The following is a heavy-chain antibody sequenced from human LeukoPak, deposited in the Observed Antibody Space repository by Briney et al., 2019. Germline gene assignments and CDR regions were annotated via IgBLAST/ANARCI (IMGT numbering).Heavy chain of an antibody. V-gene: IGHV3-21*01. CDR3: ARGLGQGYSSSWYPRYFDY. Sequence: PGGSLRLSCAASGFTFSSYSMNWVRQAPGKGLEWVSSISSSSSYIYYADSVKGRFTISRDNAKNSLYLQMNSLRAEDTAVYYCARGLGQGYSSSWYPRYFDYWGQGTLVTVSS. J-gene: IGHJ4*02. CDR2: ISSSSSYI. CDR1: GFTFSSYS. D-gene: IGHD6-13*01.